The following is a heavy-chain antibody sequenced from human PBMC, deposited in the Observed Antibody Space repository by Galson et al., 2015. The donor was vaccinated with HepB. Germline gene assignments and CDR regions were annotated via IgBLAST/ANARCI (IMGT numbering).Heavy chain of an antibody. CDR1: GFMFTGYY. CDR3: ARVDLWLREDYVDA. Sequence: SVKVSCKASGFMFTGYYMYWVRQAPGQGLEWMGRINCNTGGTNNAEKFQGRVTMTRDTSISTAYMELRRLRYDDTAVYYCARVDLWLREDYVDAWGKGTTVTVSS. CDR2: INCNTGGT. J-gene: IGHJ6*03. V-gene: IGHV1-2*06. D-gene: IGHD3-9*01.